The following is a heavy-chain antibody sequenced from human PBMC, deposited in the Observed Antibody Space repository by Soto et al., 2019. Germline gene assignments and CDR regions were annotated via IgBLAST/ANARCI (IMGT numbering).Heavy chain of an antibody. CDR2: IIPIFGTA. CDR3: ARTLSTGYSSGWSLPSYYYYGMDV. V-gene: IGHV1-69*13. D-gene: IGHD6-19*01. CDR1: GGTFSSYA. J-gene: IGHJ6*02. Sequence: ASVKVSCKASGGTFSSYAISWVRQAPGQGLEWMGGIIPIFGTANYAQKFQGRVTITADESTSTAYMELSSLRSEDTAVYYCARTLSTGYSSGWSLPSYYYYGMDVWGQGTTVTVSS.